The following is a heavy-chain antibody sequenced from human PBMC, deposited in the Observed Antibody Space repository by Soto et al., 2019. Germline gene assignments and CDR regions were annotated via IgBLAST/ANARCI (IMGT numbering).Heavy chain of an antibody. V-gene: IGHV3-53*02. J-gene: IGHJ4*02. D-gene: IGHD2-21*02. CDR1: GFSVRTNY. CDR3: ARAGVTPDSFDY. Sequence: EVQLVETGGGLIQPGGSLRLSCAASGFSVRTNYMSWVRQAPGKGLEWVSVFESGGSIYYADSVKGRFIISRDYAKNTVYLQMNSLRAEDTAVYYCARAGVTPDSFDYWGQGTLVTVSS. CDR2: FESGGSI.